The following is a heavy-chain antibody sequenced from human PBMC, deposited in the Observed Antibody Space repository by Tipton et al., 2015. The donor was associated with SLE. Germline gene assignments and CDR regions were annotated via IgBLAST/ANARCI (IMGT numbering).Heavy chain of an antibody. D-gene: IGHD6-19*01. J-gene: IGHJ1*01. CDR3: ARHGLQWLTPAEYFQY. V-gene: IGHV4-59*08. CDR1: GGSISSYY. CDR2: IFYSGST. Sequence: TLSLTCTVSGGSISSYYWSWFRQPPGKGLEWIGSIFYSGSTSYNPSLKSRVTISVDTSKNQFSLKLSSVTAADTAVYYCARHGLQWLTPAEYFQYWGQGTLITVSS.